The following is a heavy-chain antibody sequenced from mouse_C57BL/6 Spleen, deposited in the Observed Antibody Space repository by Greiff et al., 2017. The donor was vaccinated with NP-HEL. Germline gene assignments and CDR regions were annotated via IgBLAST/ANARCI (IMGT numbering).Heavy chain of an antibody. V-gene: IGHV1-50*01. D-gene: IGHD3-2*02. CDR2: IDPSDSYT. CDR3: ARQLRPYYFDY. Sequence: VQLQQPGAELVKPGASVKLSCKASGYTFTSYWMQWVKQRPGQGLEWIGEIDPSDSYTNYNQTFKGKATLTVDTSSSTAYMQLSSLTSEDSAVYYCARQLRPYYFDYWGQGTTLTVSS. J-gene: IGHJ2*01. CDR1: GYTFTSYW.